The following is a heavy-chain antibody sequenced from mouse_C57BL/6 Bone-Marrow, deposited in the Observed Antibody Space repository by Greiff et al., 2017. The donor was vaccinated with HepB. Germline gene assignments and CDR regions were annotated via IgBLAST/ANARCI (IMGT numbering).Heavy chain of an antibody. J-gene: IGHJ4*01. V-gene: IGHV1-55*01. CDR3: AREGTTVVDAMDY. Sequence: VQLQQPGAELVKPGASVKMSCKASGYTFTSYWITWVKQRPGQGLEWIGDIYPGSGSTNYNEKLKSKATLTVDTSSSTAYMQLSSLTSEDSAVYYCAREGTTVVDAMDYWGQGTSVTVSS. CDR2: IYPGSGST. CDR1: GYTFTSYW. D-gene: IGHD1-1*01.